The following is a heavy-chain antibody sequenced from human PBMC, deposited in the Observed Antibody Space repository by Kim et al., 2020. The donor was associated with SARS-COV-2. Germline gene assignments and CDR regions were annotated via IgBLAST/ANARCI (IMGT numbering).Heavy chain of an antibody. J-gene: IGHJ4*02. CDR3: ARDRGWSPFDY. Sequence: TTPTPSHKSRVTLSVDTPKTQFALQLSSVTAADTAVYYCARDRGWSPFDYWGQGTLVTVSS. D-gene: IGHD6-19*01. CDR2: T. V-gene: IGHV4-59*01.